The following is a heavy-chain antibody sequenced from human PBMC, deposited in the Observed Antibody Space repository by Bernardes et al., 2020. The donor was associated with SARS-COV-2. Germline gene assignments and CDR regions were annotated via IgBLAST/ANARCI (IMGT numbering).Heavy chain of an antibody. CDR3: ARETLKYDFWSGSFSSAAFDI. CDR2: IYSGGST. V-gene: IGHV3-53*01. J-gene: IGHJ3*02. CDR1: GFTVSSNY. D-gene: IGHD3-3*01. Sequence: GGSLRLSCAASGFTVSSNYMSWVRQAPGKGLEWVSVIYSGGSTYYADSVKGRFTISRDNSKNTLYLQMNSLRAEDTAVYYCARETLKYDFWSGSFSSAAFDIWGQGTMFTVSS.